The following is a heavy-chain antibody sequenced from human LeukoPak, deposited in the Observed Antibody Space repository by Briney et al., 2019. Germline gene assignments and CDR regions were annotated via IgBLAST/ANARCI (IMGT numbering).Heavy chain of an antibody. CDR2: IYYSGST. J-gene: IGHJ4*02. V-gene: IGHV4-59*01. CDR1: GGSISSYY. Sequence: SETLSLTCTVSGGSISSYYWSWIRQPPGKGLEWIGYIYYSGSTNYNPSLKSRVTISVDTSKNQFSLKLSSVTAADTAVYYCARDSPTNYFDYWGQGTLVTVSS. CDR3: ARDSPTNYFDY. D-gene: IGHD1-14*01.